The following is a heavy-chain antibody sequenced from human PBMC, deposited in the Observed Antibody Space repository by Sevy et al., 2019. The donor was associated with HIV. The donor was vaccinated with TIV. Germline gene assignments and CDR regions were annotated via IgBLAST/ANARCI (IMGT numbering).Heavy chain of an antibody. CDR3: AKGVSWLVLGGYFDY. V-gene: IGHV3-23*01. CDR1: GFTFRSYA. CDR2: IIGSGDNT. Sequence: GGSLRLSCEASGFTFRSYAMSWVRQAPGKGLEWVSGIIGSGDNTYYADSVKGRFTVSRDNSKNTLYVQRNSLRAEDKAVYYCAKGVSWLVLGGYFDYWGQGTPVTVSS. D-gene: IGHD6-19*01. J-gene: IGHJ4*02.